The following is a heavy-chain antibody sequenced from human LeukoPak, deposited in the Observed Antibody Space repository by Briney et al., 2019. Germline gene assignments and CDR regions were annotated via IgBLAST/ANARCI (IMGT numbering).Heavy chain of an antibody. V-gene: IGHV4-34*01. CDR3: ARGPPYYDFWSGYYPMGAFDI. CDR2: INHSGST. CDR1: GGSFSGYY. J-gene: IGHJ3*02. D-gene: IGHD3-3*01. Sequence: PSETLSLTCAVYGGSFSGYYWSWIRQPPGKGLEWIGEINHSGSTNYNPSLKSRVTISVDTSKNQFSLKLSSVTAADTAVYYCARGPPYYDFWSGYYPMGAFDIWGQGTMVIVSS.